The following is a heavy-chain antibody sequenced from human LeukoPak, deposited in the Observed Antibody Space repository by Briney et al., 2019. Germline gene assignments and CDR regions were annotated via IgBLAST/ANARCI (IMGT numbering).Heavy chain of an antibody. D-gene: IGHD3-10*01. CDR2: LHYSGAS. V-gene: IGHV4-30-4*01. Sequence: KASETLSLTCTVSGASITSDDYYWSWIRQPPGKGLEWIGYLHYSGASYYNPSLKSRVTISGDTSKNLFSLKLSSVTAADTAVYYCARGIMVRGVDGADVWGQGTTVTVSS. CDR3: ARGIMVRGVDGADV. J-gene: IGHJ6*02. CDR1: GASITSDDYY.